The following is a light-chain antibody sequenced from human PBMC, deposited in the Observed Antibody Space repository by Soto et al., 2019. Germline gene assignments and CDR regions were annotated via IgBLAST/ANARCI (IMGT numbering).Light chain of an antibody. V-gene: IGLV2-14*01. CDR1: SDDVGAYNF. CDR3: FSHRSGDSHV. CDR2: GVI. Sequence: QSVLTHPASVSGSPGQSITISCTATSDDVGAYNFVSWYQQYPGKAPTLMVFGVINRPSGVSNRFSGSKTGNTASLTISGLQAEDEAFYYCFSHRSGDSHVFGTGTKVTV. J-gene: IGLJ1*01.